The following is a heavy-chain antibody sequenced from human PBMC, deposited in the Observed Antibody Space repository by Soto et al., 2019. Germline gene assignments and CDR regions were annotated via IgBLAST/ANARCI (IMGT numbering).Heavy chain of an antibody. CDR3: AKDLFGNYADYFDY. Sequence: LRLSCAASGFTFSSYAMSWVRQAPGKGLEWVSAISGGGGSTYYADSVKGRFTISRDNSKNTLYLQMNSLRAEDTAVYYCAKDLFGNYADYFDYWGQGTLVTVSS. J-gene: IGHJ4*02. D-gene: IGHD4-4*01. CDR2: ISGGGGST. V-gene: IGHV3-23*01. CDR1: GFTFSSYA.